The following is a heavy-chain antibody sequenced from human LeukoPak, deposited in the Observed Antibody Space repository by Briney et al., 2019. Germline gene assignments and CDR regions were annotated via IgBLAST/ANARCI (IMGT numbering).Heavy chain of an antibody. Sequence: GGSLRLSCAASGFTSSSYAMHWVRQAPGEGLEWVAVISYDGSNKYYADSVKGRFTFSRDNAKNSLYLQMNSLRAEDTAVYYCARDMVTMVRGVIQHWGQGTLVTVSS. D-gene: IGHD3-10*01. J-gene: IGHJ1*01. CDR2: ISYDGSNK. CDR1: GFTSSSYA. V-gene: IGHV3-30-3*01. CDR3: ARDMVTMVRGVIQH.